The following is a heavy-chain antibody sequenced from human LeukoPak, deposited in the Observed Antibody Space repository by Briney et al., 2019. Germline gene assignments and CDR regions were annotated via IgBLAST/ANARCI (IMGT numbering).Heavy chain of an antibody. J-gene: IGHJ5*02. CDR3: ARDFYASGFYFWFDP. CDR1: GGYTGSHY. V-gene: IGHV4-4*07. Sequence: SETLSLTCAVSGGYTGSHYWSWIRQPAGKGLEWIGRISPSGTTHYNPSLGSRVTMSVDTSKNYFSLRLSSVTAADTAVYYCARDFYASGFYFWFDPWGQGILVTVSS. D-gene: IGHD2/OR15-2a*01. CDR2: ISPSGTT.